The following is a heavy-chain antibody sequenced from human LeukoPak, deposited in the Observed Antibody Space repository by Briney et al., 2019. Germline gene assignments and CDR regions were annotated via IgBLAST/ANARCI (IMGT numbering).Heavy chain of an antibody. CDR3: ASLLVGATRTDAFDL. J-gene: IGHJ3*01. CDR1: GVTFRNFG. CDR2: IWYDGSKT. Sequence: GGSLRLSCAVSGVTFRNFGMHWVRQAPGKGLEWVAIIWYDGSKTLYADSVKGRFTISRDNSKNTLYLQMNSLRAEDSAVYFCASLLVGATRTDAFDLWGQGTMVTVSS. D-gene: IGHD1-26*01. V-gene: IGHV3-33*01.